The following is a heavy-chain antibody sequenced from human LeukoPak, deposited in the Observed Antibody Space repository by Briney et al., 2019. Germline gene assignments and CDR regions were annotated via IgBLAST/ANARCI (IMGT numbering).Heavy chain of an antibody. CDR1: GFTFSSYA. Sequence: PGGSLRLSYAASGFTFSSYAMSWVRQAPGKGLEWVSAISGSGGSTYYADSVKGRFTISRDNSKNTLYLQMNSLRAEDTAVYYCAKDIGFYSSGSKWGQGTLVTVSS. CDR3: AKDIGFYSSGSK. CDR2: ISGSGGST. D-gene: IGHD6-19*01. J-gene: IGHJ4*02. V-gene: IGHV3-23*01.